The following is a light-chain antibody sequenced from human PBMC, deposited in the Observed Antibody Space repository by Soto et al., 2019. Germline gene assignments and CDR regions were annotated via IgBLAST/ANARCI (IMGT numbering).Light chain of an antibody. V-gene: IGLV2-8*01. J-gene: IGLJ1*01. CDR2: EVT. Sequence: QSALTQPASVPGSPGQSITISCTGTSGDIGGYDYVSWYQQHPGKAPKLMIYEVTKRPLGVPDRFSGSKSGNTASLTVSGLQAEDEADYYCSSYAGSNNPYVFGTGTKLTVL. CDR3: SSYAGSNNPYV. CDR1: SGDIGGYDY.